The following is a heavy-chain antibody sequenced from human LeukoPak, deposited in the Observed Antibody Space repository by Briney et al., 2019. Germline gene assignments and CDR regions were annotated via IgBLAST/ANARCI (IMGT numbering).Heavy chain of an antibody. CDR2: ISYDGSNK. CDR1: GFTFSDYN. V-gene: IGHV3-30*18. J-gene: IGHJ4*02. CDR3: AKDRVYYDSSGYYPHFDY. D-gene: IGHD3-22*01. Sequence: GGSLRLSCAASGFTFSDYNMHWVRQAPGKGLEWVAVISYDGSNKYYADSVKGRFTISRDNSKNTLYLQMNSLTAEDTAVYYCAKDRVYYDSSGYYPHFDYWGQGTLVTVSS.